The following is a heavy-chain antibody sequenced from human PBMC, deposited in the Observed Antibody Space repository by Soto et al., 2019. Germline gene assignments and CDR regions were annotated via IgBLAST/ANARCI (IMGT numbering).Heavy chain of an antibody. J-gene: IGHJ4*02. CDR3: ARVKATLYLDYYFDY. CDR2: IFYTGST. Sequence: SETLSLTCSVSGGTIHSGDYFWSWICQPPGKGLEWIGSIFYTGSTYYSPSLKSRASMSMDTSKILISLRLRSLTAADTAVYFCARVKATLYLDYYFDYWGQGTLVTVSS. CDR1: GGTIHSGDYF. D-gene: IGHD5-12*01. V-gene: IGHV4-30-4*08.